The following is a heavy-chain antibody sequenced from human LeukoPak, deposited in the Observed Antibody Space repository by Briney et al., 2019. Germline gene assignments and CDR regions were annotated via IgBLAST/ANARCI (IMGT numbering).Heavy chain of an antibody. CDR3: AGDETGDLRFDP. CDR1: GGSFSGYY. D-gene: IGHD7-27*01. Sequence: PSETLSLTCAVYGGSFSGYYWSWIRQPPGKGLEWIGEINHSGSTNYNPSLKSRVTISVDTSKNQFSLKLNSVTAADTAVYYCAGDETGDLRFDPWGQGTLVTVSS. CDR2: INHSGST. V-gene: IGHV4-34*01. J-gene: IGHJ5*02.